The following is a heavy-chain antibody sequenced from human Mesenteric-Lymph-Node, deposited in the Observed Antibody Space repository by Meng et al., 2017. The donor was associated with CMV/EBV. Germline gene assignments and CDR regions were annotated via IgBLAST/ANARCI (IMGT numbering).Heavy chain of an antibody. Sequence: ASVKVSCKASGYTFTNYYMHWVRQAPGQGLEWVGIINPSAGSTTYAQKFQGRVTMTRDTSTSTVYMELSSLRSEDTALYYCARDGPIATIIARTFDIWGQGTMVTVSS. J-gene: IGHJ3*02. V-gene: IGHV1-46*01. CDR2: INPSAGST. D-gene: IGHD5-24*01. CDR1: GYTFTNYY. CDR3: ARDGPIATIIARTFDI.